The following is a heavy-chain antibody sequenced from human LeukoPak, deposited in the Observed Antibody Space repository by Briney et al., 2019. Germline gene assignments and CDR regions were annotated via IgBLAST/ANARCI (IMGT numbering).Heavy chain of an antibody. J-gene: IGHJ4*02. D-gene: IGHD3-10*01. CDR1: GFTFSNYA. Sequence: GGSLRLSCAASGFTFSNYAMSWVRQAPGKGLEWVSGISGSGGSTYYADSVKGRFTISRDNYKNTLYLQMNSLRAEDTGVYYCAKKMGGSGSYYYFDYWGQGTLVTVSP. CDR3: AKKMGGSGSYYYFDY. V-gene: IGHV3-23*01. CDR2: ISGSGGST.